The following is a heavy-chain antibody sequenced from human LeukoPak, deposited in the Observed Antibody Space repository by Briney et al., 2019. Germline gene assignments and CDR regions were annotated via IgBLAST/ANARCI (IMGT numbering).Heavy chain of an antibody. J-gene: IGHJ4*02. CDR1: GFTFSSYA. CDR3: VKELRYFDWLGALDY. D-gene: IGHD3-9*01. Sequence: GWSLRLSCSASGFTFSSYAMHWVRQAPGKGLAYVSGISSNGGSTYYADSVKGRFTISSDNSKNTLYLQMSSLRAEDTAVYYCVKELRYFDWLGALDYWGQGTLVTVSS. V-gene: IGHV3-64D*06. CDR2: ISSNGGST.